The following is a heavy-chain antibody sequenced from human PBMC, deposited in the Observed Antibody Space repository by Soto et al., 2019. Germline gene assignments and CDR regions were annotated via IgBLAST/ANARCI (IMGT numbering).Heavy chain of an antibody. D-gene: IGHD2-2*01. CDR2: IYSGGST. Sequence: EVQLVESGGGLVQPGGSLRLSCAASGFTVSSKYMSWVRQAPGKGLECVSVIYSGGSTFYADSVKGRFTISRDNSKNTQYLQMNSLRAEDTAVYYCARAHYCSSPNYDHYYMDVWGRGTTVTVSS. CDR1: GFTVSSKY. J-gene: IGHJ6*03. CDR3: ARAHYCSSPNYDHYYMDV. V-gene: IGHV3-66*01.